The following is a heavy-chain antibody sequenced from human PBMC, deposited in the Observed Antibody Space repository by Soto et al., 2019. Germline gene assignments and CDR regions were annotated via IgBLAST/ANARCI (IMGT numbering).Heavy chain of an antibody. Sequence: SETLSLTCTVSGGSISSYYWSWIRQPPGKGLEWIGYIYYSGSTNYNPSLKSRVTISVDTSKNQFSLKLSSMTAADTAVYYCARRLGRDILTCYFRDTGAFDIWGQGTMVTVSS. CDR1: GGSISSYY. CDR2: IYYSGST. V-gene: IGHV4-59*08. J-gene: IGHJ3*02. CDR3: ARRLGRDILTCYFRDTGAFDI. D-gene: IGHD3-9*01.